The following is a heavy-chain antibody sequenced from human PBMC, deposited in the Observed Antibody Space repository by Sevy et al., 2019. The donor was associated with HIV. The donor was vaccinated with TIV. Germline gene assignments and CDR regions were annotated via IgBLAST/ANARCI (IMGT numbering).Heavy chain of an antibody. J-gene: IGHJ5*02. Sequence: GGSLRLSCAASGFTFSSYAMHWVRQAPGKGLEWVAVISYDGSNKYYEDSVKGRFTISRDNSKNTLYLQMNSLRAEDTAVYYCVREGQLWSFDPWGQGTLVTVSS. CDR2: ISYDGSNK. CDR3: VREGQLWSFDP. CDR1: GFTFSSYA. V-gene: IGHV3-30-3*01. D-gene: IGHD5-18*01.